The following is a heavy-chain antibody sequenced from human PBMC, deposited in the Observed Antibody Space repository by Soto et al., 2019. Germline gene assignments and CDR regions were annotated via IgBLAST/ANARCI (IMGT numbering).Heavy chain of an antibody. CDR2: INHSGST. Sequence: SETLSLTCAVYGGSFSGYYWSWIRQPPGKGLEWIGEINHSGSTNYNPSPKSRVTISVDTSKNQFSLKLSSVTAADTAVYYCARVFNSYYDFWSGYYTTWFDPWGQGTLVTVSS. CDR1: GGSFSGYY. V-gene: IGHV4-34*01. D-gene: IGHD3-3*01. CDR3: ARVFNSYYDFWSGYYTTWFDP. J-gene: IGHJ5*02.